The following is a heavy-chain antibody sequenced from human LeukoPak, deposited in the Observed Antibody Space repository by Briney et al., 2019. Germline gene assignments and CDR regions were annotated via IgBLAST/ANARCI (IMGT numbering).Heavy chain of an antibody. CDR2: IWYDGSNK. J-gene: IGHJ3*02. CDR1: GFTFSSYG. CDR3: AKTPGWRLNDAFDI. Sequence: GRSLRLSCAASGFTFSSYGIHWVRQAPGKGLEWVAVIWYDGSNKYYADSVKGRFTISRDNSKNTLCLQMNSLRAEDTAVYYCAKTPGWRLNDAFDIWGQGTMVTVSP. V-gene: IGHV3-33*06. D-gene: IGHD2-21*02.